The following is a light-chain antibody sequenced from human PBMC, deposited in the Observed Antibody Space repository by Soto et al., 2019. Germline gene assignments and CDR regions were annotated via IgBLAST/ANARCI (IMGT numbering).Light chain of an antibody. CDR1: QSINSE. J-gene: IGKJ2*01. CDR3: QQRHNWPLT. V-gene: IGKV3-15*01. CDR2: GAS. Sequence: EIVMTQSPATLSLSPGERAALSCRASQSINSELAWYQQKPGQTPRLLLYGASTRATGVPARFTGSESGSEFTLTISGLQSEDFAVYYWQQRHNWPLTCGQGTRLEI.